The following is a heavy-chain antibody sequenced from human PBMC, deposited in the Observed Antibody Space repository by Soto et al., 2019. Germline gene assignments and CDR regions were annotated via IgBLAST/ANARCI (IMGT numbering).Heavy chain of an antibody. CDR3: VKERYAQLWLEDYGMDV. CDR2: ISYDGTDK. V-gene: IGHV3-30*18. D-gene: IGHD5-18*01. CDR1: GLTFSSYG. Sequence: GGSLRLSCAASGLTFSSYGIHWVRQAPGKGLEWVALISYDGTDKYYADSVKGRFTISRDNSKNTLYLQMSSLGPEDTAVYYCVKERYAQLWLEDYGMDVWGQGTTVTVSS. J-gene: IGHJ6*02.